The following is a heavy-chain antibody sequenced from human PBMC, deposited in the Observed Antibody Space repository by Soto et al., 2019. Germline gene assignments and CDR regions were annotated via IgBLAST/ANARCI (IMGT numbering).Heavy chain of an antibody. D-gene: IGHD5-12*01. CDR3: GRDLWASGYRYYFDY. J-gene: IGHJ4*02. CDR2: IDAGNADT. V-gene: IGHV1-3*05. CDR1: EYIFTTYA. Sequence: QVQLVQSGAEEKKPGASVKVSCKASEYIFTTYAIHWVRQAPGQSLEWMGWIDAGNADTKYSQKFQDRVIITRDTLASTVDMERRRLTFEDKAIYYFGRDLWASGYRYYFDYWGQGTLVTVYS.